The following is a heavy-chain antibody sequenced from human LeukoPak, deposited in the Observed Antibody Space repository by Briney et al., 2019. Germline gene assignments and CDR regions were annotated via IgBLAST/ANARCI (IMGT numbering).Heavy chain of an antibody. D-gene: IGHD1-26*01. Sequence: SGTLSLTCTVSGGSISSYYWSWIRQPPGKGLECVGYIYYSGSTSYNPSLRSRVTISVDTSKNQFSLNRTSRTAADKAVSYCSGHDRNSGRYYDFDYWGQGTLVTVSS. V-gene: IGHV4-59*08. J-gene: IGHJ4*02. CDR2: IYYSGST. CDR3: SGHDRNSGRYYDFDY. CDR1: GGSISSYY.